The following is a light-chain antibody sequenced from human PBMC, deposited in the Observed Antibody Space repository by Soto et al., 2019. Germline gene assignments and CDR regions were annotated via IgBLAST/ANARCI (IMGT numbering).Light chain of an antibody. CDR2: AAS. V-gene: IGKV1-9*01. CDR1: QGISSY. Sequence: DIQLTQSPSFLSASVGDRVTITCRASQGISSYLAWYQQKPGKAPNLLIYAASTLQSGVPSRFSGSGSGTEFTLTISSLQPEDFATYFCQEVHDYTSTFGGGTKVEIQ. CDR3: QEVHDYTST. J-gene: IGKJ4*01.